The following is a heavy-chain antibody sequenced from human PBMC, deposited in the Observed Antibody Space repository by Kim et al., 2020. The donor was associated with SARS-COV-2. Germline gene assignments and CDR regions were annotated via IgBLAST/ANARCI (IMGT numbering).Heavy chain of an antibody. J-gene: IGHJ4*02. CDR3: AKSRLCDN. CDR2: GNT. Sequence: GNTFYTDSVKGRFTISRDNSKSTLYLQMNSLRAEDTAVYYCAKSRLCDNWGQGTLVNVSS. V-gene: IGHV3-23*01.